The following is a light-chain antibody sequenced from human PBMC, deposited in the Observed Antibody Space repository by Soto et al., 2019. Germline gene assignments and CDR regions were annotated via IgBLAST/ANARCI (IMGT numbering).Light chain of an antibody. V-gene: IGKV1-5*03. CDR2: KAS. CDR1: QGISSW. CDR3: QQYNSYPWT. J-gene: IGKJ1*01. Sequence: DIQKTQSPSSVSASIGDTVTITCRASQGISSWLAWYQQKPGKAPKLLIYKASSLESGVPSRFSGSGSGTEFTLTISSLQPDDFATYYCQQYNSYPWTFGRGTKVDIK.